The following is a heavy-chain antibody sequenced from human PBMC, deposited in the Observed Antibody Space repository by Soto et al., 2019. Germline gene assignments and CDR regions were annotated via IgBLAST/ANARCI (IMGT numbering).Heavy chain of an antibody. V-gene: IGHV1-24*01. CDR1: GYTLTELS. Sequence: GASVKVSCKVSGYTLTELSMHWVRQAPGKGLEWMGGFDPEDGETIYAQKFQGRVTMTEDTSTDTAYMELSSLRSEDTAVYYCATARLWFGESPKPFDYWGQGTLVTVSS. D-gene: IGHD3-10*01. CDR3: ATARLWFGESPKPFDY. CDR2: FDPEDGET. J-gene: IGHJ4*02.